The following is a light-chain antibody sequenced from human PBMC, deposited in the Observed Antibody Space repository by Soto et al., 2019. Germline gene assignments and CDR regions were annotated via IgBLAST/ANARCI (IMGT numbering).Light chain of an antibody. Sequence: QSVLTQPPSASGSPGQSVAISCTGTSSDVGGYNYVSWCQQHPGKAPKLMIYEVTKRPSGVPDRFSGSKSGNTASLTVSGLQTEDEADYYCCSYAGNHNYVFGTGTKVTVL. CDR1: SSDVGGYNY. CDR2: EVT. V-gene: IGLV2-8*01. CDR3: CSYAGNHNYV. J-gene: IGLJ1*01.